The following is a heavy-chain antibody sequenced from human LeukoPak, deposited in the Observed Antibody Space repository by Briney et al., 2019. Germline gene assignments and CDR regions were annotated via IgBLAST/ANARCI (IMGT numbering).Heavy chain of an antibody. D-gene: IGHD4-17*01. Sequence: SVKVSCKASGGTFSSYAISWVRQAPGQGLEWMGRIIPIFGIANYAQKFQGRVTITADKSTSTAYMELSSLRSEDTAVYYCARERGPYGDRTRYDMDVWGQGTTVTVSS. CDR2: IIPIFGIA. J-gene: IGHJ6*02. CDR1: GGTFSSYA. V-gene: IGHV1-69*04. CDR3: ARERGPYGDRTRYDMDV.